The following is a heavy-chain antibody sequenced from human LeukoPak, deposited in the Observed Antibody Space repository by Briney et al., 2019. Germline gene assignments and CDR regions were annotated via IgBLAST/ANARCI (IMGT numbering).Heavy chain of an antibody. V-gene: IGHV3-66*02. D-gene: IGHD3-16*01. J-gene: IGHJ4*02. CDR2: IYSGDNT. CDR3: AGRRVLDASFDY. Sequence: AGSLRLSCAASGFTVSNNYMSWVRQAPGKGLEWVSVIYSGDNTYYVESVKGRFTISRDNSKNTLFLQMNRLRAEDTAVYYCAGRRVLDASFDYWGQGTLATVSS. CDR1: GFTVSNNY.